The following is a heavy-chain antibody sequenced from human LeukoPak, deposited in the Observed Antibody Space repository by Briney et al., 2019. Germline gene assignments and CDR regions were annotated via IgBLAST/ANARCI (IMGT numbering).Heavy chain of an antibody. CDR1: GFTFSSSG. Sequence: GGSLRLSCAASGFTFSSSGMHWVRQAPGKGLEWVAVISYDGSNKYYADSVKGRFTISRDNSKNTLYLQMNSLRAEDTAVYYCATGSSSWYSLDYWGQGTLVTVSS. CDR3: ATGSSSWYSLDY. V-gene: IGHV3-30*03. J-gene: IGHJ4*02. D-gene: IGHD6-13*01. CDR2: ISYDGSNK.